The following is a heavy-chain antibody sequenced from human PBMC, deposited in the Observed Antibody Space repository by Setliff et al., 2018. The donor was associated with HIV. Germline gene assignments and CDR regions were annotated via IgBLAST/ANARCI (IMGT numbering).Heavy chain of an antibody. D-gene: IGHD3-10*01. CDR3: ARGRYLLGRGIWFDP. J-gene: IGHJ5*02. V-gene: IGHV4-34*01. CDR2: INHSGST. CDR1: GGSFSGYY. Sequence: PSETLSLTCAVYGGSFSGYYWSWIRQPPGKGLEWIGEINHSGSTNYNPSLKSRVTISVDTSKNQFSLKLSSVTAADTAVYYCARGRYLLGRGIWFDPWGQGTLVTVSS.